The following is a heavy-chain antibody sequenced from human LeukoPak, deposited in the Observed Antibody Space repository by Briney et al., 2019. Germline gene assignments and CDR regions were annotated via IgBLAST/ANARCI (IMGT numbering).Heavy chain of an antibody. V-gene: IGHV4-4*07. Sequence: SETLSLTCTVSGGSISSYYRSWIRQPAGKGLEWIGRIYTSGSTNYNPSLKSRVTMSVDTSKNQFSLKLSSVTAADTAVYYCARDVDLYGSGSHNWFDPWGQGTLVTVSS. CDR3: ARDVDLYGSGSHNWFDP. D-gene: IGHD3-10*01. J-gene: IGHJ5*02. CDR2: IYTSGST. CDR1: GGSISSYY.